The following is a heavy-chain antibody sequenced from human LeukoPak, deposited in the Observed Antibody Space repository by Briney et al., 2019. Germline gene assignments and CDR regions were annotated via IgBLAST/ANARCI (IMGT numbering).Heavy chain of an antibody. V-gene: IGHV1-24*01. CDR3: ATVTAAAGRAGDY. Sequence: ASVKVSCKVSGYTLTELSMHWVRQAPGKGLEWMGGFDPEDGVTIYAQKFQGRVTMTEDTSTDTAYMELSSLRSEDTAVYYCATVTAAAGRAGDYWGQGTLVTVSS. CDR2: FDPEDGVT. CDR1: GYTLTELS. D-gene: IGHD6-13*01. J-gene: IGHJ4*02.